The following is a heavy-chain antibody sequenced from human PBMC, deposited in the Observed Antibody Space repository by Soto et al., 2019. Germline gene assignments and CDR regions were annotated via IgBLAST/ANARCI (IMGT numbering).Heavy chain of an antibody. D-gene: IGHD2-8*02. Sequence: QVQLQQWGAGLLKPSETLSLTCAVYGGSFSGYYWTWIRQPPGTGLEWIGEINHSGSTNYNPSLKSRGTMAVDTSNNHFSLKLTSVTASDTAVYYWARDKITGLFDYWGQGTLVTVSS. J-gene: IGHJ4*02. CDR1: GGSFSGYY. CDR3: ARDKITGLFDY. CDR2: INHSGST. V-gene: IGHV4-34*01.